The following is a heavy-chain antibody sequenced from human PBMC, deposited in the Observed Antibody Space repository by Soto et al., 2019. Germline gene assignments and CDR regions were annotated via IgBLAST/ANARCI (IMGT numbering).Heavy chain of an antibody. Sequence: QITLKESGPTLVKPTQTLTLTCTFSGFSLSTSGVGVGWIRQPPGKALEWLALIYWDDDKRYSPSLKSRLTTTKDTYKNQVVLTMTNMDPVDTATYYCAHFLEFGFCSSTSCYWDYWGQGTLVTVSS. V-gene: IGHV2-5*02. CDR3: AHFLEFGFCSSTSCYWDY. CDR2: IYWDDDK. CDR1: GFSLSTSGVG. D-gene: IGHD2-2*01. J-gene: IGHJ4*02.